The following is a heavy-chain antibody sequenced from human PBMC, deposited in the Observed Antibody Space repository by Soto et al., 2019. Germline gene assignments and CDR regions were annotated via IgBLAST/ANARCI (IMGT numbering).Heavy chain of an antibody. CDR2: TIPMFGTP. CDR1: GGTFSKYA. D-gene: IGHD3-22*01. V-gene: IGHV1-69*01. J-gene: IGHJ6*02. CDR3: ARPLRDRNYYYGMAV. Sequence: QVQLVQSGAEMQQPGASVRVSCKASGGTFSKYAFSWVRQAPGQGLEWLGVTIPMFGTPNYAQKFQGRVAISADESTATVYMELSSLRSEDTAVYFCARPLRDRNYYYGMAVWGQGTTVTVSS.